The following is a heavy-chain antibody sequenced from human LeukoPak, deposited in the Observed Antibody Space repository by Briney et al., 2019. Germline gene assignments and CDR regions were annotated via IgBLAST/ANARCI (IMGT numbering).Heavy chain of an antibody. CDR3: AKIRGYINGWQGFLDS. D-gene: IGHD6-19*01. CDR1: GFSFGNYD. CDR2: IGTNGDT. V-gene: IGHV3-13*04. Sequence: GGSLRLSCAASGFSFGNYDMHWVRQPTGKGLEWVSAIGTNGDTHYPDSVKGRFTISRENAKNSLYLQMDSLRVEDTAVYYCAKIRGYINGWQGFLDSWGQGALVTVSS. J-gene: IGHJ4*02.